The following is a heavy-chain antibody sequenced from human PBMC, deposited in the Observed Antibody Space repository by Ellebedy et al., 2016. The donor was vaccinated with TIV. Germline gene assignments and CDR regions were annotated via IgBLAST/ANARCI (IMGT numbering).Heavy chain of an antibody. J-gene: IGHJ5*02. V-gene: IGHV3-30*03. Sequence: GESLKISCAASEFTLNTYGMHWVRQTPDKGLEWVAFISSDGSEKYYVGSVKGRFTISRDISKNTLYREMNSLRGDDTAVYYCARRQWLALDLWGQGTLITVSS. CDR2: ISSDGSEK. CDR1: EFTLNTYG. D-gene: IGHD6-19*01. CDR3: ARRQWLALDL.